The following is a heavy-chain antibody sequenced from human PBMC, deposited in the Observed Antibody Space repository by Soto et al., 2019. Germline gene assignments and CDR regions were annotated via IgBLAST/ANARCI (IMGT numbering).Heavy chain of an antibody. Sequence: GASVKVSCKASGGTFSSYAISWVRQAPGQGLEWMGGIIPIFGTANYAQKFQGRVTITADESTSTAYMELSSLRSEDTAVYYRARDNPGYSSSWYLGDYYHGMDVWGQGTTVTVSS. D-gene: IGHD6-13*01. CDR3: ARDNPGYSSSWYLGDYYHGMDV. CDR2: IIPIFGTA. V-gene: IGHV1-69*13. J-gene: IGHJ6*02. CDR1: GGTFSSYA.